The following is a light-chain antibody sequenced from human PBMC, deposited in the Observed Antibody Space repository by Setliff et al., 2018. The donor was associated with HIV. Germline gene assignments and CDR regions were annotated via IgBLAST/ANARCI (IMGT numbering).Light chain of an antibody. CDR2: QAS. Sequence: QSALAQPASVSGSPGQSINISCTGTSGDVGRYNLVSWYQQQPGKPPKLMIYQASKRPSGVSNRFSGSKSGNTASLTISGLQAEDEADYYCCSNTGSNTYVFGTGTKVTV. V-gene: IGLV2-23*01. CDR1: SGDVGRYNL. J-gene: IGLJ1*01. CDR3: CSNTGSNTYV.